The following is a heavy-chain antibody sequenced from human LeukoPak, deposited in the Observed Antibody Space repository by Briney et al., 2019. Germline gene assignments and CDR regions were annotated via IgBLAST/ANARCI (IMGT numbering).Heavy chain of an antibody. J-gene: IGHJ4*02. CDR2: INAGNGNT. Sequence: ASVKVSCKASGYTFTSYAMHWVRQAPGQRLEWMGWINAGNGNTKYSQKFQSRVTITRDTSASTAYMELSSLRSEDTAVYYCARALSYGDSLDYWGQGTLVTVSS. CDR1: GYTFTSYA. V-gene: IGHV1-3*01. D-gene: IGHD4-17*01. CDR3: ARALSYGDSLDY.